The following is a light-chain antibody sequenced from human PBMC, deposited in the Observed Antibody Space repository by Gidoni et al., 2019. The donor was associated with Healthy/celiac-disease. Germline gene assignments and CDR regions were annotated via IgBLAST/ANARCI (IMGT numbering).Light chain of an antibody. V-gene: IGKV1-39*01. CDR2: AAS. CDR1: QSISSY. Sequence: DIQMTQSPSSRSASVGDRVTITCQASQSISSYLTWYQQKPGKAPKLLIYAASSLHSGVPSRFSGSGSATDLTLTISSLQPEDFATYYCQQSYSTPFTFGPGTKVDI. J-gene: IGKJ3*01. CDR3: QQSYSTPFT.